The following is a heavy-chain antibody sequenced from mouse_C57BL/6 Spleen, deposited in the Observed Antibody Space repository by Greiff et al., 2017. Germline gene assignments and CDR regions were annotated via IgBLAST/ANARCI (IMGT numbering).Heavy chain of an antibody. Sequence: VQLQQSGPELVKPGASVKISCKASGYAFSSSWMNWVKQRPGKGLEWIGRIYPGDGDTNYNGKFKGKATLTAYKSSSTAYMQLSSLTSEDSAVYVCARLGGYYDWCAYGGQGTLVTVSA. V-gene: IGHV1-82*01. CDR3: ARLGGYYDWCAY. CDR1: GYAFSSSW. D-gene: IGHD2-3*01. CDR2: IYPGDGDT. J-gene: IGHJ3*01.